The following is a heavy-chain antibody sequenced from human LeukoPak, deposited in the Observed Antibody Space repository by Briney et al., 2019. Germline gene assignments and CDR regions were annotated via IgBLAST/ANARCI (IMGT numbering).Heavy chain of an antibody. Sequence: ASVKVSCKASGYTFSTYYVHWVRQAPGQGLEWMGMIIPSDGFTSYAQKFQGRVTMTRDMSTSTVYMELSSLRSDDTAVYYCARETYGDYGGNFDYWGQGTLVTVSS. CDR3: ARETYGDYGGNFDY. CDR2: IIPSDGFT. CDR1: GYTFSTYY. D-gene: IGHD4-17*01. J-gene: IGHJ4*02. V-gene: IGHV1-46*01.